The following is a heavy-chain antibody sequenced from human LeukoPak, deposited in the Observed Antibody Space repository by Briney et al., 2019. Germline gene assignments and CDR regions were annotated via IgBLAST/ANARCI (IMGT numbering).Heavy chain of an antibody. CDR3: AREGSGYDT. J-gene: IGHJ5*02. CDR1: GFTVSSNY. Sequence: GGSLRLSCAASGFTVSSNYMTWVRQAPGKGLEWVSVISTGGSTYYADSVKGRLTISRDNSKSTLYLQMNNVRVEDTAVYYCAREGSGYDTWGQGTLVTVSS. V-gene: IGHV3-66*01. D-gene: IGHD6-19*01. CDR2: ISTGGST.